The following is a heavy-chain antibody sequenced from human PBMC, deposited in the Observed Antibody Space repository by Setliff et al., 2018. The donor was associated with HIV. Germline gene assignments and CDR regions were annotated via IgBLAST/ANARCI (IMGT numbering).Heavy chain of an antibody. CDR3: ARVRSGSYSPSDY. V-gene: IGHV4-4*02. J-gene: IGHJ4*02. Sequence: LSLTCAVSGGSISSDNWWTWVRQAPGKGLEWIGEIYHSEYTNYNPSLKSRVSMSVDKSKNQFSVKLTSVTAADTAVYYCARVRSGSYSPSDYWGQGTLVTVSS. CDR2: IYHSEYT. CDR1: GGSISSDNW. D-gene: IGHD1-26*01.